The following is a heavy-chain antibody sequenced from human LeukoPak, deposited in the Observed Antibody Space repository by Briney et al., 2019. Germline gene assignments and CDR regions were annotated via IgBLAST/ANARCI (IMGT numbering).Heavy chain of an antibody. V-gene: IGHV4-39*07. CDR2: IYYSGST. CDR1: GGSISSSSYY. Sequence: PSETLSLTCTVSGGSISSSSYYWGWIRQPPGKGLEWIGSIYYSGSTYYNPSLKSRVTISVDTSKNQFSLKLSSVTAADTAVYYCARERALYIAAAGTAYSDYWGQGTLVTVSS. D-gene: IGHD6-13*01. J-gene: IGHJ4*02. CDR3: ARERALYIAAAGTAYSDY.